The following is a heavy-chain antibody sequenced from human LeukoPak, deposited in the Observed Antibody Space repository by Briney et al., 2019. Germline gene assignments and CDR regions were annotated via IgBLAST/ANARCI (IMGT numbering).Heavy chain of an antibody. CDR1: GFSVSNYY. CDR2: MYTGGGR. CDR3: TRGQSYCGADCYSD. V-gene: IGHV3-66*01. J-gene: IGHJ4*02. D-gene: IGHD2-21*02. Sequence: GGSLRLACAASGFSVSNYYMSWVRQPPGKGLEWVSVMYTGGGRYYGDSVKGRFTISRDNSKNTVFLQMNSLRVEDTALYYCTRGQSYCGADCYSDWGQGTLVTVSS.